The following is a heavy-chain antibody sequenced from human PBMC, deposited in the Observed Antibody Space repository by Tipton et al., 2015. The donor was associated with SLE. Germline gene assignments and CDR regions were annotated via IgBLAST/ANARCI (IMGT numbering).Heavy chain of an antibody. D-gene: IGHD5-18*01. J-gene: IGHJ4*02. CDR3: ARRQRGYSYAPFDS. CDR2: IYYSGSP. V-gene: IGHV4-39*01. CDR1: GGSIISSSHY. Sequence: TLSLTCTVSGGSIISSSHYWGWIRQPPGKGLEYIGSIYYSGSPYYNPSLKSRVTISLDTSKNQFSLKLSSVTAADTAVYFCARRQRGYSYAPFDSWGQGTLVIVSS.